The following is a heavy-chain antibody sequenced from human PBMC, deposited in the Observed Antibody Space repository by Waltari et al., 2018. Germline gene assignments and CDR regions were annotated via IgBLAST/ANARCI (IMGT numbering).Heavy chain of an antibody. V-gene: IGHV3-30*02. CDR2: IQYDGSNK. D-gene: IGHD2-8*01. J-gene: IGHJ4*02. CDR1: GFTFSSSG. CDR3: AKDRGVCLGY. Sequence: QVQLVESGGGVVQPGGSLRLSCAASGFTFSSSGMHWVRQTPGKGLEWVAFIQYDGSNKYYADSVKGRFTISRDNSKNTLSLQMNSLRAEDTAVYYCAKDRGVCLGYWGQGTLVSVSS.